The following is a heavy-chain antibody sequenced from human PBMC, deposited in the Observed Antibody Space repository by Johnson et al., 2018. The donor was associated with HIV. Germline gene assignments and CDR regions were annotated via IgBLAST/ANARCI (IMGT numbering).Heavy chain of an antibody. CDR1: GFIVRSNY. D-gene: IGHD3-10*01. V-gene: IGHV3-66*01. J-gene: IGHJ3*02. Sequence: VQLVESGGGLVQPGGSLRLSCAASGFIVRSNYMNWVRQAPGKGLEWVSVIYSGGDTYYSDSVMGRFTISRDTSKNTLYLQMNSLRAEDTAVYYCAKDPPWIWFGELYGFDAFDIWGQGTMVTVSS. CDR3: AKDPPWIWFGELYGFDAFDI. CDR2: IYSGGDT.